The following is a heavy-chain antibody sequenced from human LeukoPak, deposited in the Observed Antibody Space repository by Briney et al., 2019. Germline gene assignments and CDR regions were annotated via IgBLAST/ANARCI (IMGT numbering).Heavy chain of an antibody. D-gene: IGHD6-19*01. J-gene: IGHJ4*02. CDR1: GYTFTGYY. CDR2: INPNSGGT. Sequence: ASVKVSCKASGYTFTGYYMHWVRQAPGQGLEWMGWINPNSGGTNYAQKFQGRVIMTRDTSISTAYMELSRLRSDDTAVYYCARDSRYSSGWHFDYWGQGTLVTVSS. CDR3: ARDSRYSSGWHFDY. V-gene: IGHV1-2*02.